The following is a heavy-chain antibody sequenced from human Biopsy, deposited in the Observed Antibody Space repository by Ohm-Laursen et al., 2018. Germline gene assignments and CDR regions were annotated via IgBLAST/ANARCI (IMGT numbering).Heavy chain of an antibody. CDR2: ISGSGAST. J-gene: IGHJ5*02. CDR3: VKAYSAIYWFDP. D-gene: IGHD2-21*01. CDR1: GFIFSRND. Sequence: GSLRLSCTASGFIFSRNDMSRVRQAPEKGLEWVSGISGSGASTYYADSVKGRFTISRDNSKNTLFLQMDSLRADDTAVYYCVKAYSAIYWFDPWGQGTLVTVSS. V-gene: IGHV3-23*01.